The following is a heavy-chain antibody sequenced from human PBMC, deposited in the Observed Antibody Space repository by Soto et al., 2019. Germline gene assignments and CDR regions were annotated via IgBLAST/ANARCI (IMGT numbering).Heavy chain of an antibody. CDR3: ARLPRVGVVTSAPNWYFDL. CDR1: GYSVTSHY. Sequence: SETLSLTCSFSGYSVTSHYLTWIRQSPEKGLEWIGYMHYTGFSHYNPSLKSRVTISVDTAKNQFTLQLSSVTVADTAVYYCARLPRVGVVTSAPNWYFDLWGRGTLVTVSS. J-gene: IGHJ2*01. CDR2: MHYTGFS. D-gene: IGHD3-3*01. V-gene: IGHV4-59*08.